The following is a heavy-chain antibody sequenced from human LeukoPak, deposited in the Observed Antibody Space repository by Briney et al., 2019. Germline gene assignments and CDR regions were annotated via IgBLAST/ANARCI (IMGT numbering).Heavy chain of an antibody. V-gene: IGHV1-46*01. J-gene: IGHJ6*03. D-gene: IGHD2-2*02. CDR1: GYTFTSYY. CDR2: INPSGGST. CDR3: ARDLVTSGPAAIRRKDYYYYYYMDV. Sequence: GASVKVSCKASGYTFTSYYMHWVRQAPGQGLEWMGIINPSGGSTSYAQKFQGRVTMTRDMSTSTVYMELSSLRSEDTAVYYCARDLVTSGPAAIRRKDYYYYYYMDVWGKGTTVTVSS.